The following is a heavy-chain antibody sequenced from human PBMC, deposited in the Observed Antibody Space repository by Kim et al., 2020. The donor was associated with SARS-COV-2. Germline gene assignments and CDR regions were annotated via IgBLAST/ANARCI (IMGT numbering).Heavy chain of an antibody. CDR3: ARDTSPYSSGWWGAFDI. V-gene: IGHV1-18*01. Sequence: ASVKVSCKASGYTFTSYGISWVRQAPGQGLEWMGWISAYNGNTNYAQKLQGRVTMTTDTSTSTAYMELRSLRSDDTAVYYCARDTSPYSSGWWGAFDIWGQGTMVTVSS. CDR1: GYTFTSYG. CDR2: ISAYNGNT. D-gene: IGHD6-19*01. J-gene: IGHJ3*02.